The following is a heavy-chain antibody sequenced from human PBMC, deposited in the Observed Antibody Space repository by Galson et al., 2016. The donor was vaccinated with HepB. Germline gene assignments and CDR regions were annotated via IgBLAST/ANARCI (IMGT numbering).Heavy chain of an antibody. Sequence: SETLSLTCAVSGGSISSSNWWWSWVRQPPGKGLEWIGEIYHSGRTNYNPSLNGRVTVSLDKSKNQFSLKLSSVTAADTAVYYCVRDPITGATPDAFDIWGQGTMVTVSS. V-gene: IGHV4-4*02. J-gene: IGHJ3*02. CDR1: GGSISSSNW. CDR3: VRDPITGATPDAFDI. D-gene: IGHD1-7*01. CDR2: IYHSGRT.